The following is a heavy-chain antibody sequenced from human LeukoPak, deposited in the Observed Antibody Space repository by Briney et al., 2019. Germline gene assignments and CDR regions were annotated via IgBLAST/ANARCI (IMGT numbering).Heavy chain of an antibody. Sequence: GSLRLSCAASGFTFSGYWMHWVRQAPGKGPVWVSRINSDGITTSYADSVKGRFTISRDNAKNTLYLQMNSLRAEDTAVYYCTRDKAADYGLFDYWGQGTLVTVSS. J-gene: IGHJ4*02. CDR3: TRDKAADYGLFDY. CDR1: GFTFSGYW. V-gene: IGHV3-74*01. CDR2: INSDGITT. D-gene: IGHD3-16*01.